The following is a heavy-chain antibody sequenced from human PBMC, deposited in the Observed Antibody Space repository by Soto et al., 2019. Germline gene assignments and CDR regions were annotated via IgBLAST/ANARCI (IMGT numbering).Heavy chain of an antibody. V-gene: IGHV4-39*01. CDR3: ASPIAARGPFDY. CDR2: IYYSGST. CDR1: GGSISSISYY. D-gene: IGHD6-6*01. Sequence: SETLSLTCTVSGGSISSISYYWGWIRQPPGKGLEWIGSIYYSGSTYYNPSLKSRVTISVDTSKNQFSLKLSSVTAADTAVCYCASPIAARGPFDYWGQGTLVTVSS. J-gene: IGHJ4*02.